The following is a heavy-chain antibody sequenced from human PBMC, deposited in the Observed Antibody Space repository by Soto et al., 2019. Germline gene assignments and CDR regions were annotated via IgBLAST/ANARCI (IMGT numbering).Heavy chain of an antibody. CDR3: ATDSPNVGIGYFDS. V-gene: IGHV3-53*01. Sequence: EVQVVESGGDLIQPGGSVRLSCAASGFKVGSSYVTWVRQAPGKGLEWVSVIVSGGSTHYADSVTGRFTVSRDVSNNTVYLHMSSLRAEDTAVYFCATDSPNVGIGYFDSWGLGTLVTVSS. CDR2: IVSGGST. D-gene: IGHD1-26*01. J-gene: IGHJ4*02. CDR1: GFKVGSSY.